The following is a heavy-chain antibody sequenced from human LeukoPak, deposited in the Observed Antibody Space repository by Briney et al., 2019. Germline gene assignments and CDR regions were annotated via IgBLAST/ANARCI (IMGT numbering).Heavy chain of an antibody. CDR3: ARGVSHGSSWYGLFDY. Sequence: PSETLSLTCTVSGASISSDYWSWIRQPPGKGLEWIGYIHYSGTTNYNPSLKSRVTISLDTSKTQFSLKLNSVTAADTAVYYCARGVSHGSSWYGLFDYWGQGTLVTVSS. CDR1: GASISSDY. V-gene: IGHV4-59*01. D-gene: IGHD6-13*01. CDR2: IHYSGTT. J-gene: IGHJ4*02.